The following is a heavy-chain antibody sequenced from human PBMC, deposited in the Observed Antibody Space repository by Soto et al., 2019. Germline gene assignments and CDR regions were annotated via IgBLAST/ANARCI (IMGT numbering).Heavy chain of an antibody. CDR1: GDSISSNYW. D-gene: IGHD6-13*01. CDR3: ARFSGIEADGRTLLFDN. V-gene: IGHV4-4*02. Sequence: SETLSLTCTVSGDSISSNYWWSWVRQPPGKGLEWIGEIYHSGATNYNPSLKSRVTISVDKSQNQFSLKLTTVTAADTAVYYCARFSGIEADGRTLLFDNWGQGTLVTVSS. CDR2: IYHSGAT. J-gene: IGHJ4*02.